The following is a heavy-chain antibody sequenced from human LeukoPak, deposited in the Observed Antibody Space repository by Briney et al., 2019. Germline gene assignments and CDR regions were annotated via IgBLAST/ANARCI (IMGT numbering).Heavy chain of an antibody. J-gene: IGHJ4*02. CDR2: IYHSGST. V-gene: IGHV4-38-2*02. D-gene: IGHD6-13*01. CDR1: GYSISSGYY. CDR3: ARERIAAAGTGFDY. Sequence: SETLSLTCAVSGYSISSGYYWGWIRQPPGKGLEWIGSIYHSGSTYYNASLKSRVTISADTSKNQFSLKLSSVTAADTAFYYCARERIAAAGTGFDYWGQGTLVTVSS.